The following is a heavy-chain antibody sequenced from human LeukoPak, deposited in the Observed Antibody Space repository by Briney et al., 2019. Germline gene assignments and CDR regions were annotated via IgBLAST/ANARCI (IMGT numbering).Heavy chain of an antibody. Sequence: PSETLSLTCTVSGGSISSSSYYWGWIRQPPGKGLEWIGSIYYSGSTYYNPSLKSRVTISVDTSKNQFSLKLSSVTAADTAVYYCARVKYGSGRKRVENWFDPWGQGTLVTVPS. CDR2: IYYSGST. CDR1: GGSISSSSYY. J-gene: IGHJ5*02. V-gene: IGHV4-39*07. D-gene: IGHD3-10*01. CDR3: ARVKYGSGRKRVENWFDP.